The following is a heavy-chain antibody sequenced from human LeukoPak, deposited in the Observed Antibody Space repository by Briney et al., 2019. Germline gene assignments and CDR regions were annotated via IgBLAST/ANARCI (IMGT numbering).Heavy chain of an antibody. CDR2: ILPDGSYK. Sequence: GGSLRLSCAASGLTFSGSWMTWVRQPPGKGLEWVGNILPDGSYKHYVDSVKGRFTISRDNAKNSLYLQMNSLREEDTAVYYCTTKYFWGQGTLVTVSS. CDR1: GLTFSGSW. D-gene: IGHD2/OR15-2a*01. V-gene: IGHV3-7*01. CDR3: TTKYF. J-gene: IGHJ4*02.